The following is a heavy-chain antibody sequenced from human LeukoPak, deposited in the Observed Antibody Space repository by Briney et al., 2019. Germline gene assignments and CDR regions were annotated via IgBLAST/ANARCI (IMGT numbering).Heavy chain of an antibody. CDR2: ISYDGSNK. CDR3: AKDQWDIVVVPAAMEGGTLDY. J-gene: IGHJ4*02. Sequence: GRSLRLSCAASGFTFSSYGMHWVRQAPGKGLEWVAVISYDGSNKYYADSVKGRFTISRDNSNNTLYLQMNSLRAEDTAVYYCAKDQWDIVVVPAAMEGGTLDYWGQGTLVTVSS. CDR1: GFTFSSYG. D-gene: IGHD2-2*01. V-gene: IGHV3-30*18.